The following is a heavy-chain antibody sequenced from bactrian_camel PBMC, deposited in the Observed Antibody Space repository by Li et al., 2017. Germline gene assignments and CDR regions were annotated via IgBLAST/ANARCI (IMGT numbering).Heavy chain of an antibody. V-gene: IGHV3S54*01. D-gene: IGHD4*01. J-gene: IGHJ4*01. CDR3: VRDYGNYDWTLGS. CDR2: ISPGSGRR. CDR1: GSIYDTMC. Sequence: HVQLVESGGGSVQPGGSLRLSCASSGSIYDTMCMGWVRQAPGNEREGVAAISPGSGRRYYGDSVKGRFTISRDNAKTTVYLQMNSLKPEDTALYYCVRDYGNYDWTLGSWGQGTQVTVS.